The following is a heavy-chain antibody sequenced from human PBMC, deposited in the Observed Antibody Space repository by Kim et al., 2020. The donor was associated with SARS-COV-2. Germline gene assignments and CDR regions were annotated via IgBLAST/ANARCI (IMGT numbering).Heavy chain of an antibody. V-gene: IGHV1-69*13. Sequence: SVKVSCKASGGTFSSYAISWVRQAPGQGLEWMGGIIPIFGTANYAQKFQGRVTITADESTSTAYMELSSLRSEDTAVYYCARDSLYSYGLVYYYGMDVWGQGTTVTVSS. CDR2: IIPIFGTA. CDR3: ARDSLYSYGLVYYYGMDV. J-gene: IGHJ6*02. CDR1: GGTFSSYA. D-gene: IGHD5-18*01.